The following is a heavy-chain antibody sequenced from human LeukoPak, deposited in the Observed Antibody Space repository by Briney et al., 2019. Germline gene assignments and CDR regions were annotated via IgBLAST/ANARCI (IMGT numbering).Heavy chain of an antibody. CDR2: IYYSGST. Sequence: PSETLSLTCTVSGGSISSYYWSWIRQPPGKGLEWIGYIYYSGSTNYNPSLNSRVTISVDTSKSHFSLKLSSVTAADTAVYYCARWSTGSYNNWFDPWGQGTLVTVSS. V-gene: IGHV4-59*01. CDR3: ARWSTGSYNNWFDP. D-gene: IGHD1-26*01. J-gene: IGHJ5*02. CDR1: GGSISSYY.